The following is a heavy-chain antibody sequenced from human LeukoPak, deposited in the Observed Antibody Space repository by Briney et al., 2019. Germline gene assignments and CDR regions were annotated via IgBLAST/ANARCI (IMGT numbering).Heavy chain of an antibody. CDR3: ARDKKSGESRGLDY. D-gene: IGHD3-3*01. CDR2: INRDGSTT. CDR1: GFTFSNYW. Sequence: GGSLRLSCAASGFTFSNYWVHWVRQAPGTGLGWVSRINRDGSTTKYADSVKGRLTVSRDNAKTTLNLQRSSLRAEDTAGYYCARDKKSGESRGLDYWGQGTLVTVSS. V-gene: IGHV3-74*03. J-gene: IGHJ4*02.